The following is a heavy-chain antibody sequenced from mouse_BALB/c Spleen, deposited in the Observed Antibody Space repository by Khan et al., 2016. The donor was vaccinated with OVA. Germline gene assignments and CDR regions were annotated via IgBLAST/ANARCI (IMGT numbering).Heavy chain of an antibody. J-gene: IGHJ2*01. CDR2: ISGDRNTI. CDR3: ATSYFYGYYFDY. CDR1: GFTFNSYG. V-gene: IGHV5-17*02. Sequence: EVELVESGGGLVQPGGSRKLSCAASGFTFNSYGMHWVRQAPEKGLEWVAYISGDRNTIYYAETVKGRFTISRDNPKNILLLTMTSLMSEDTAMYYCATSYFYGYYFDYWGPGTTLTVS. D-gene: IGHD1-1*01.